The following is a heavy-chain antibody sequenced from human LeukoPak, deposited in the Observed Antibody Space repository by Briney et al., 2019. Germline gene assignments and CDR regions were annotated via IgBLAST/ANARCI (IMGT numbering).Heavy chain of an antibody. CDR3: AKVVSFKIGWNSPIDC. Sequence: PGGSLRLSCAASGFTFNNYAMNWVRQAPGKGLEWVSAISGGGGTTFYADSVKGRFTIFRDNSKYTLYLQMNSLRAEDTAIYFCAKVVSFKIGWNSPIDCWGQGTLVTVSS. D-gene: IGHD1-1*01. CDR1: GFTFNNYA. CDR2: ISGGGGTT. V-gene: IGHV3-23*01. J-gene: IGHJ4*02.